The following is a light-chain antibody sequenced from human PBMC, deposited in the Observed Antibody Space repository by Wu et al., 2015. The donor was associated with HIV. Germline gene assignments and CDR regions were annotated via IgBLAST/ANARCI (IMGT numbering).Light chain of an antibody. V-gene: IGKV1-27*01. Sequence: DIQMTQSPSSLSASVGDRVTITCRSSQDIYNYLAWYQQRPGKVPKVLIYSASSLAPGVPSRFSGSGSGTDFTFTITSLQAEDVATYYCQKYNTAPWTFGQGTKVEMK. CDR1: QDIYNY. CDR2: SAS. CDR3: QKYNTAPWT. J-gene: IGKJ1*01.